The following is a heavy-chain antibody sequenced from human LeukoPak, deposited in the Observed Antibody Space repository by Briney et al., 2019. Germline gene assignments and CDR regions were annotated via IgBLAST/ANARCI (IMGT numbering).Heavy chain of an antibody. CDR3: ARKYSSGWYEGYFDY. CDR2: IYTSGST. D-gene: IGHD6-19*01. J-gene: IGHJ4*02. CDR1: GGSISSYY. V-gene: IGHV4-4*07. Sequence: SETLSLTCTASGGSISSYYWSWIRQPPGKGLEWIGRIYTSGSTNYNPSLKSRVTMSVDTSKNQFSLKLSSVTAGDTAVYYCARKYSSGWYEGYFDYWGQGTLVTVSS.